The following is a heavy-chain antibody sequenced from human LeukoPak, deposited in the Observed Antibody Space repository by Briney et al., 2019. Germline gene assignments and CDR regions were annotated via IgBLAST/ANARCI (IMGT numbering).Heavy chain of an antibody. Sequence: PSETLSLTCTVSGGSISSYYWSWIRQPAGKGLEWIGRIYTSGSTNYNPSLKSRVTMSVDTSKNQFSLKLSSVTAADTAVYYCASTTYYDSSGYPLDYWGQGTLVTVSS. D-gene: IGHD3-22*01. CDR3: ASTTYYDSSGYPLDY. J-gene: IGHJ4*02. V-gene: IGHV4-4*07. CDR1: GGSISSYY. CDR2: IYTSGST.